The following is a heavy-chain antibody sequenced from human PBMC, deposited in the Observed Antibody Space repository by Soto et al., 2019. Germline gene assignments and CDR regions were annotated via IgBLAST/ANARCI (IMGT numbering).Heavy chain of an antibody. J-gene: IGHJ5*02. Sequence: ASVKVSCKVSGYTLTELSMHWVRQAPGKGLEWMGGFDPEDGETIYAQKFQGRVTMTEDTSTDTAYMELSSLRSEDTAVYYCATEKPYYYDSSGYPNWFDPWGQGTLVTVSS. CDR1: GYTLTELS. CDR3: ATEKPYYYDSSGYPNWFDP. V-gene: IGHV1-24*01. CDR2: FDPEDGET. D-gene: IGHD3-22*01.